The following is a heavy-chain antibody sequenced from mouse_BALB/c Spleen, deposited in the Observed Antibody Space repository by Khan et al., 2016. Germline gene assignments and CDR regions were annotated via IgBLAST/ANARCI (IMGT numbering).Heavy chain of an antibody. Sequence: QVPLLQSGPGLVAPSQSLSITCTVSGFSLTSYGVSWVRQPPGKGLEWLGVIWGDGSTNYHSALISTLIISKDNSKRQVFLKLTCLQTDDTAHYSRAKYGNYDARDYWGQGTSVTVSS. CDR2: IWGDGST. J-gene: IGHJ4*01. CDR1: GFSLTSYG. CDR3: AKYGNYDARDY. V-gene: IGHV2-3*01. D-gene: IGHD2-1*01.